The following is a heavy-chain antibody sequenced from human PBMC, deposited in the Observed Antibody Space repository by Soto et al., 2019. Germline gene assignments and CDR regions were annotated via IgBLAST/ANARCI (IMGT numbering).Heavy chain of an antibody. CDR1: GDSVSSNSAA. CDR3: VRIRYQLPSSVLWLDP. J-gene: IGHJ5*02. V-gene: IGHV6-1*01. Sequence: SQTLSLTCAISGDSVSSNSAAWNWIRQSPSRGLEWLGRTYYKSKWNNDYALSVKSRVTMSVDTSQNQFSLRLISVTAADTAMYFCVRIRYQLPSSVLWLDPWGQGTPVTVSS. CDR2: TYYKSKWNN. D-gene: IGHD3-16*01.